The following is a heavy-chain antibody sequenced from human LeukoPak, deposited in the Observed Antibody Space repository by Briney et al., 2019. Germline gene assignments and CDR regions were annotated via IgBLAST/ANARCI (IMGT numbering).Heavy chain of an antibody. CDR1: GGSISSYY. Sequence: SETLSLTCTVSGGSISSYYWSWIRQPPGKGLEWIGYIYYSGSTNYNPSLKSRVTISVDTSKNQFSLKLSSVTAADTAVYYCARIAARPRVGAWFDPWGQGTLVTVSS. CDR3: ARIAARPRVGAWFDP. D-gene: IGHD6-6*01. J-gene: IGHJ5*02. CDR2: IYYSGST. V-gene: IGHV4-59*01.